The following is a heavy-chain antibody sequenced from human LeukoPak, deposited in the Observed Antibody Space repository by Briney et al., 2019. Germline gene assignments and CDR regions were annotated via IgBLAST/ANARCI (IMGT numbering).Heavy chain of an antibody. V-gene: IGHV1-69*05. Sequence: SVKVSCKASGGTFSSYAISWVRQASGQGLEWMGGIIPIFGTANYAQKFQGRVTITTDESTSTAYMELSSLRSEDTAVYYCARVRLRLGELSPNYYYYMDVWGKGTTVTVSS. CDR1: GGTFSSYA. J-gene: IGHJ6*03. CDR3: ARVRLRLGELSPNYYYYMDV. D-gene: IGHD3-16*02. CDR2: IIPIFGTA.